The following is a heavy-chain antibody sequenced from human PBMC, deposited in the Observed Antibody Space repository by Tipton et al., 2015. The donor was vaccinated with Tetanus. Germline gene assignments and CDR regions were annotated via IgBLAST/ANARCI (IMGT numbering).Heavy chain of an antibody. Sequence: TLSLTCTVSGGSITSGTYYWGWIRQPPGKGLEWIGDIYYSGSTYYNPSLKSRVTIPVDTSKNQFSLQLNSVTAADTAVYYCARDQARGARGWNYFDYWGQGTLATVSS. CDR3: ARDQARGARGWNYFDY. CDR2: IYYSGST. J-gene: IGHJ4*02. D-gene: IGHD1-26*01. CDR1: GGSITSGTYY. V-gene: IGHV4-31*03.